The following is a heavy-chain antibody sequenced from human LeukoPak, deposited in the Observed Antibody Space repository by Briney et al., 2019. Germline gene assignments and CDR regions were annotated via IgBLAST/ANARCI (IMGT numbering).Heavy chain of an antibody. Sequence: PSETLSLTCTVSGGSISSYYWSWIRQPPGKGLEWIGYIYYSGSTNYNPSLKSRVTISVDTSKNQFSLKLSSVTAADTAVYYCARPMVRGVIYAFDIWGQGTMVTVSS. J-gene: IGHJ3*02. CDR1: GGSISSYY. CDR3: ARPMVRGVIYAFDI. D-gene: IGHD3-10*01. V-gene: IGHV4-59*01. CDR2: IYYSGST.